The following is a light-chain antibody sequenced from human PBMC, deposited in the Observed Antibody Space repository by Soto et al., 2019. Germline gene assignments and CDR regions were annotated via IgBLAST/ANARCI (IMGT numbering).Light chain of an antibody. CDR3: LQYSSQSWT. CDR1: PFISRC. CDR2: KAS. V-gene: IGKV1-5*03. Sequence: INMNQSPATLSVSVGDRSTITARATPFISRCLAWYQQKPGKAPKLLIYKASTLKSGVSSRFSGSGSGTEFTLTISRLQPDDVATYYCLQYSSQSWTFGQGTKVDNK. J-gene: IGKJ1*01.